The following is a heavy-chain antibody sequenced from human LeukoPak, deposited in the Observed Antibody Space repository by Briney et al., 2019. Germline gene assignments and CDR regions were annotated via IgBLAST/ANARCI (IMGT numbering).Heavy chain of an antibody. V-gene: IGHV3-23*01. J-gene: IGHJ4*02. CDR1: GFIFSYYG. D-gene: IGHD4-23*01. CDR3: AKERGHSKPFDY. Sequence: QTGGSLRLSCEVSGFIFSYYGMNWVRQAPGKGLEWVSAISDSGDATHYADSVKGRFTISRDNSKSTLYLQMNNLRAEDTALYYCAKERGHSKPFDYWGQGTLVTVSS. CDR2: ISDSGDAT.